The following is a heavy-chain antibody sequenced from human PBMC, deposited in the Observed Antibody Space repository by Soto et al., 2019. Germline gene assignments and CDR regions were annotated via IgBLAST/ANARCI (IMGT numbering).Heavy chain of an antibody. CDR3: AKIRDLVRGGFDY. Sequence: PGGSLRLSCAASRFTFSSYAMSWVRQAPGKGLEWVSVISGSGDSANYADSVKGRFTISRDNSKNTLYLEMSNLRSEDTAVYYCAKIRDLVRGGFDYWGQGTLVTVSS. V-gene: IGHV3-23*01. D-gene: IGHD3-10*01. CDR1: RFTFSSYA. J-gene: IGHJ4*02. CDR2: ISGSGDSA.